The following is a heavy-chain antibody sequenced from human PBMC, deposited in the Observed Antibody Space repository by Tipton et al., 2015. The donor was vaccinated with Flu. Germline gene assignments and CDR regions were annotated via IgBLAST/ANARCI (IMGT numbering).Heavy chain of an antibody. V-gene: IGHV3-7*01. Sequence: GSLRLSCAASGFSLSIYWMSWVRQAPGKGLEWVANINQDGSKKNYVDSVKGRFTISRDNGKNLGYLQMNSLSVEDTAVYYCVRGMHVWGKGTTVTVSS. CDR3: VRGMHV. CDR1: GFSLSIYW. CDR2: INQDGSKK. J-gene: IGHJ6*03.